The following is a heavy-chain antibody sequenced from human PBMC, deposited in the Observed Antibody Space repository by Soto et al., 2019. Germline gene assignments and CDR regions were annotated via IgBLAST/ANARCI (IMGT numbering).Heavy chain of an antibody. CDR1: GFPFRDYD. CDR3: ARGHIVRVAATLHWFDP. Sequence: SLRLSRTASGFPFRDYDSNWGRPAPGKGLEWISYISSSGTTIYYADSVKGRFTISRDNAKNSLYLQMNNLRADDTALYYCARGHIVRVAATLHWFDPWGQGTLVTVS. J-gene: IGHJ5*02. D-gene: IGHD1-26*01. V-gene: IGHV3-11*01. CDR2: ISSSGTTI.